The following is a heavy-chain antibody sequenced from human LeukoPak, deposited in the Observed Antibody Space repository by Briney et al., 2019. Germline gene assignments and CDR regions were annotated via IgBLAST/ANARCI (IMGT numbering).Heavy chain of an antibody. CDR3: AKDLTGYSSGWYDPKDWFDP. CDR2: ISGSGGST. Sequence: GGSLRISCAASGFTFSSYAMSWVRQAPGKGLEWVSAISGSGGSTYYADSVKGRFTISRDNSKNTLYLQMNSLRAEDTAVYYCAKDLTGYSSGWYDPKDWFDPWGQGTLVTVSS. D-gene: IGHD6-19*01. CDR1: GFTFSSYA. J-gene: IGHJ5*02. V-gene: IGHV3-23*01.